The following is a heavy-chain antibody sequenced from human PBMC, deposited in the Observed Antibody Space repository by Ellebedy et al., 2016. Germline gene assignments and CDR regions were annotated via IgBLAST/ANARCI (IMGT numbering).Heavy chain of an antibody. CDR1: GFTFSSYG. Sequence: GGSLRLSXAASGFTFSSYGMHWVRQAPGKGLEWVAVISYDGSIKYYADSVKGRFTISRDNSKNTLYLQMNSLRAEDTAVYYCAKEHYDFWSGYYTGGDYWGQGTLVTVSS. V-gene: IGHV3-30*18. D-gene: IGHD3-3*01. CDR3: AKEHYDFWSGYYTGGDY. CDR2: ISYDGSIK. J-gene: IGHJ4*02.